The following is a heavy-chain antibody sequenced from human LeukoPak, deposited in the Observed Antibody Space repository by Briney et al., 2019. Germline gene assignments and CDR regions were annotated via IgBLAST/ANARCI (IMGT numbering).Heavy chain of an antibody. CDR2: IKHDGSDK. CDR3: ARKMNIVGAQGWGYGLDV. Sequence: PGGSLRLSCAASGFTFSTYWMSWVRQAPGKGLECVANIKHDGSDKKYVDSVKGRFTISRDNAKRSLYLQMNSLRAEDTAVYYCARKMNIVGAQGWGYGLDVWGHGTTVTVSS. V-gene: IGHV3-7*05. CDR1: GFTFSTYW. J-gene: IGHJ6*02. D-gene: IGHD1-26*01.